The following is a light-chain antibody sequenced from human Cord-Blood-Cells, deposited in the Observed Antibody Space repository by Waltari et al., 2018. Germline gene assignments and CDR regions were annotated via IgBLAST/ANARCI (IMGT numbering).Light chain of an antibody. V-gene: IGKV3-20*01. J-gene: IGKJ4*01. CDR3: QQYGSPLT. Sequence: EIVLTQSPGTLSLSPVERAPLSCRASQSVSSSYLAWYQQKPGQAPRLLIYGASSRATGIPDRFSGSGSGTDFTLTISRLEPEDFAVYYCQQYGSPLTFGGGTKVEIK. CDR1: QSVSSSY. CDR2: GAS.